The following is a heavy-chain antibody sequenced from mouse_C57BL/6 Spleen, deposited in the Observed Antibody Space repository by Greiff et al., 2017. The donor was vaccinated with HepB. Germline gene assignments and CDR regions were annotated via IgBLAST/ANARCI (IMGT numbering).Heavy chain of an antibody. CDR3: ARGDYGSRSPFAY. CDR1: GYSITSGYY. V-gene: IGHV3-6*01. J-gene: IGHJ3*01. Sequence: ESGPGLVKPSQSLSLTCSVTGYSITSGYYWNWIRQFPGNKLEWMGYISYDGSNNYNPSLKNRISITRDTSKNQFFLKLNSVTTEDTATYYCARGDYGSRSPFAYWGQGTLVTVSA. D-gene: IGHD1-1*01. CDR2: ISYDGSN.